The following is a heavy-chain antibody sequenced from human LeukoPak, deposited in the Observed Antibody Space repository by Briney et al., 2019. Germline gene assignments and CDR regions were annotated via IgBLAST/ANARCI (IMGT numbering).Heavy chain of an antibody. V-gene: IGHV4-4*09. D-gene: IGHD3-3*02. J-gene: IGHJ3*02. CDR3: ARHKGSHFWSGYWRVDAFDI. Sequence: NTSETLSLTCTVSGGSISSYYLSWIRQPPGKGLEWIGYIYTSGSTNYNPSLKSRVTISVDTSRNQFSLKLSSVTAADTAVYYCARHKGSHFWSGYWRVDAFDIWGQGTMVTVSS. CDR2: IYTSGST. CDR1: GGSISSYY.